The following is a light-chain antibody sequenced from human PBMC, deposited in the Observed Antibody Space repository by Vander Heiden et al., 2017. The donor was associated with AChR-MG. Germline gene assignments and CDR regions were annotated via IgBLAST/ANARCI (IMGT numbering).Light chain of an antibody. CDR1: SSNIGSNY. CDR2: RNN. CDR3: AAWDDSLSGL. J-gene: IGLJ2*01. V-gene: IGLV1-47*01. Sequence: QSVLTQQPSASGTPGQRVTIPCSGSSSNIGSNYVYWYQQLPGTAPKRLIYRNNQRPSGVPDRFSGSKSGTSASLAISGLRSEDEADYYCAAWDDSLSGLFGGGTKLTVL.